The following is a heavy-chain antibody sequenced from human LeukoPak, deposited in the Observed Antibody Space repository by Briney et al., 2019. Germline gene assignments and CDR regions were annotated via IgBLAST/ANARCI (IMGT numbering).Heavy chain of an antibody. Sequence: PSETLSLTCTVSGASIISYYWSWIRQPPGKGLEWIGYIYYSGGANYNPSLKGRATVSLDTSKNQFFLNLASVTAADTAVYYCARASDYGGNSYYFDYWGQGTLVTVSS. CDR2: IYYSGGA. V-gene: IGHV4-59*08. D-gene: IGHD4-23*01. CDR1: GASIISYY. J-gene: IGHJ4*02. CDR3: ARASDYGGNSYYFDY.